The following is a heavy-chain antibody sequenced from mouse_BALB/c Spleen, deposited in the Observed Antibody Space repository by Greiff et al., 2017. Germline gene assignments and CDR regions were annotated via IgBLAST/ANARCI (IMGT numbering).Heavy chain of an antibody. CDR2: IYPGNVNT. J-gene: IGHJ1*01. Sequence: VQLQQSGPELVKPGASVRISCKASGYTFTSYYIHWVKQRPGQGLEWIGWIYPGNVNTKYNEKFKGKATLTADKSSSTAYMQLSSLTSEDSAVYFRARSSGTRYWYFDVWGAGTTVTVSS. CDR1: GYTFTSYY. V-gene: IGHV1S56*01. D-gene: IGHD4-1*01. CDR3: ARSSGTRYWYFDV.